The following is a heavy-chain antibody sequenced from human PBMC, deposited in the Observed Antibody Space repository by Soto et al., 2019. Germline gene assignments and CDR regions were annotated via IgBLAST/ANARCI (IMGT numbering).Heavy chain of an antibody. Sequence: SETLSVTCTVSCGSISSCNYYWSWIRQPPGKGLEWIGYTYDSGSTYYNPSLKSRVTISADTSKNQFSLKLNSVTAADTAVYYCARRGYTYGIFDYWGQGTLVTVSS. D-gene: IGHD5-18*01. CDR1: CGSISSCNYY. V-gene: IGHV4-30-4*01. CDR2: TYDSGST. CDR3: ARRGYTYGIFDY. J-gene: IGHJ4*02.